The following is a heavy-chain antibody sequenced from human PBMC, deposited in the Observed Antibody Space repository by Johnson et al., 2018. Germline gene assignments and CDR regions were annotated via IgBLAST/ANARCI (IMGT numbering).Heavy chain of an antibody. D-gene: IGHD5-12*01. V-gene: IGHV3-30*02. Sequence: SVKGRFTISRDNSKNTLYLQMNSLRAEDTAVYYFAKGMGVASDYYYYYYMDVWGKGTTVTVSS. CDR3: AKGMGVASDYYYYYYMDV. J-gene: IGHJ6*03.